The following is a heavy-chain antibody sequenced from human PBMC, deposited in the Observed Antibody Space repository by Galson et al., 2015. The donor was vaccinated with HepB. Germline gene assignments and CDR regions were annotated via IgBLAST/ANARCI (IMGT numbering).Heavy chain of an antibody. CDR3: ARDGVRDYDSSGYYHYWYFDL. CDR2: ISDTGRTT. Sequence: SLRLSCAASEFSFSYYEMNWVRQAPGKGLEWVSYISDTGRTTNYADSVKGRFTTSRDNVKKLLYLQMNSLGAEDTAVDYCARDGVRDYDSSGYYHYWYFDLWGRGTLVTVSS. J-gene: IGHJ2*01. V-gene: IGHV3-48*03. CDR1: EFSFSYYE. D-gene: IGHD3-22*01.